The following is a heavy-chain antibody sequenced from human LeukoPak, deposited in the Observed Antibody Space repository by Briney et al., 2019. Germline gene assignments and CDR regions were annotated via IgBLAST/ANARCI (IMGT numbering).Heavy chain of an antibody. Sequence: SQTLSLTCSVSGGSFSSDPYLWGWKPPAPGLGREWIGYIWPSGSTNYNPSLSGRVAISLDKSRNHFTLMVTAVTAADTAFYYCARKGPEHLPTYFDHWGRGILVTVSS. J-gene: IGHJ4*02. V-gene: IGHV4-30-2*01. CDR3: ARKGPEHLPTYFDH. CDR1: GGSFSSDPYL. CDR2: IWPSGST. D-gene: IGHD2-21*01.